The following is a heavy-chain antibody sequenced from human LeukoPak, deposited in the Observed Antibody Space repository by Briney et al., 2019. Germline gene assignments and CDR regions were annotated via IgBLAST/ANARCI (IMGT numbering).Heavy chain of an antibody. CDR1: GFIFNHYA. CDR3: ATRGDLSWFGALRH. D-gene: IGHD3-16*02. V-gene: IGHV3-33*01. CDR2: IWSDGTNR. Sequence: PGTSLRLSCEASGFIFNHYALHWVRQAPHKGLEWVAVIWSDGTNRYYADSVKGRFSIFRDDSQKRVFLQMNSLRAEDTAVYYCATRGDLSWFGALRHWSQGTLVTVSS. J-gene: IGHJ4*02.